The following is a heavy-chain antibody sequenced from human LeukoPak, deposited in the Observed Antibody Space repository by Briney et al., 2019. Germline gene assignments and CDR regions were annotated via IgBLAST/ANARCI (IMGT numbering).Heavy chain of an antibody. Sequence: SVKVSCKASGGTFSSYAISWVRQAPGQGLEWMGGIIPIFGTANYAQKFQGRVTITTDESTSTAYMELNSLTSDDTAMYYCAKDAYSGFSSSYNMDSWGQGTLVTVSS. V-gene: IGHV1-69*05. CDR2: IIPIFGTA. J-gene: IGHJ4*02. CDR3: AKDAYSGFSSSYNMDS. D-gene: IGHD5-18*01. CDR1: GGTFSSYA.